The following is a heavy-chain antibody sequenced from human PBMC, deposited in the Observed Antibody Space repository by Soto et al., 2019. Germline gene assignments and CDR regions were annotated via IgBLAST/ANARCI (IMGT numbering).Heavy chain of an antibody. Sequence: SSGSWKRRPAGKGLEWIAYIYECGRSSYTPSNSYNTSLKSRVTMSVDTSKSQFSLKLTSVTAADTAVYYCARGEDAFFYYGLDVWGQGITVTVSS. CDR1: SS. J-gene: IGHJ6*02. CDR2: IYECGRSSYTPSN. CDR3: ARGEDAFFYYGLDV. V-gene: IGHV4-59*01.